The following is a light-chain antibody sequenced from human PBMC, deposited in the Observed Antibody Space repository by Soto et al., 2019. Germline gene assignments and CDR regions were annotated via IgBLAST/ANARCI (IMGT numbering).Light chain of an antibody. CDR2: DVS. CDR1: SSDVGGYNY. V-gene: IGLV2-14*01. CDR3: NSYTTSSTYV. Sequence: QSVLTQPASVSGSPGQPITISCTGTSSDVGGYNYVSWYQQHPGKAPKVMIYDVSNRPSGVSNRFSGSKSGNTASLTISGLQAEDEVDYYCNSYTTSSTYVFGTGTKLTVL. J-gene: IGLJ1*01.